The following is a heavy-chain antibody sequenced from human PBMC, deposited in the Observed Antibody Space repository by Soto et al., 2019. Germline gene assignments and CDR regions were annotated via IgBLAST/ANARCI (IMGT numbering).Heavy chain of an antibody. CDR2: IDWEDDK. D-gene: IGHD4-17*01. V-gene: IGHV2-70*12. CDR3: AHLSRLSYGHFFDF. CDR1: GFSLSTSEVC. Sequence: TQTLTLTCAFSGFSLSTSEVCVGWIRQPPGKALEWLALIDWEDDKYFTTSLRTRLSISKVTSKSQVILTLTNLDPTDTGIYYCAHLSRLSYGHFFDFWGQGIPVTVSS. J-gene: IGHJ4*02.